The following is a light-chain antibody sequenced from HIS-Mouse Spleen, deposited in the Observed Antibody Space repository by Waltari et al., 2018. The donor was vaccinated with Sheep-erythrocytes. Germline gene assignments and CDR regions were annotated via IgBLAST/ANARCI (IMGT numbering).Light chain of an antibody. J-gene: IGLJ3*02. Sequence: QSALTQPPSASGSPGQSVTISCTGTSSDVGGYNYVPWYQQHPGKAPKPMIYEVSKRASGVPGRFAGSKSGNKASLTVSGLQAEDEADYYCSSYAGSNNWVFGGGTKLTVL. V-gene: IGLV2-8*01. CDR1: SSDVGGYNY. CDR3: SSYAGSNNWV. CDR2: EVS.